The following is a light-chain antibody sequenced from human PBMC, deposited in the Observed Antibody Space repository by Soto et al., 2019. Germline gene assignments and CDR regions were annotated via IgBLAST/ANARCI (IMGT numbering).Light chain of an antibody. CDR3: CSYAGSGTDNYV. V-gene: IGLV2-23*01. J-gene: IGLJ1*01. CDR1: SSDIGTYNL. Sequence: QSVLTQPASVSGSPGQSITISCTGTSSDIGTYNLVSWYQHYPGKAPKLMIYEGIKRPSGVSNRFSGSKSGNTAFLTISGLQAEDEADYCCCSYAGSGTDNYVFGSGTKVTV. CDR2: EGI.